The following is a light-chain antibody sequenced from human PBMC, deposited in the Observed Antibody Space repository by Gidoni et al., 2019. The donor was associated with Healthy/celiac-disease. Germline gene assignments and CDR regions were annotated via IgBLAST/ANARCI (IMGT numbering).Light chain of an antibody. V-gene: IGKV1-39*01. CDR1: QSISSY. CDR2: AAS. CDR3: QQSYSTPIT. J-gene: IGKJ5*01. Sequence: TQSPSSLSASVGDRVTITCRASQSISSYLNWYQQKPGKAPKLLIYAASSLQSGVPSRFSGSGSGTDFTLTISSLQPEDFATYYCQQSYSTPITFGQXTRLEIK.